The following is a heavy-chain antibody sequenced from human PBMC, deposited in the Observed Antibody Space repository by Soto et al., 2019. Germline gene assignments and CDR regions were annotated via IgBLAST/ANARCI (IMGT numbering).Heavy chain of an antibody. J-gene: IGHJ5*02. CDR1: VSTYSSYA. CDR2: ISGSGGST. V-gene: IGHV3-23*01. Sequence: PGGSLRLSCAASVSTYSSYAMSWVRQAPGKVLEWVSAISGSGGSTYYADSVKGRFTISRDNSKNTLYLQMNSLRAEDTAVYYCAKEGYYDILTGYYENWFDPWGQGTLVTVSS. D-gene: IGHD3-9*01. CDR3: AKEGYYDILTGYYENWFDP.